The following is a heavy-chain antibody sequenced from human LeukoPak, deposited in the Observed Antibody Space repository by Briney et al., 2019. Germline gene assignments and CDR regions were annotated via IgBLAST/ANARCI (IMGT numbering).Heavy chain of an antibody. Sequence: SETLSLTCTVSGGSINSYYWSWIRQPPGKGLEWIGFIYYSGSTKYNPSLQSRVTISVDTSKNQLSLKVTSVTAADTAVYYCARAGMGGNHYYDSSGKNYFDYWGQGTLVTVSS. J-gene: IGHJ4*02. CDR2: IYYSGST. V-gene: IGHV4-59*01. CDR3: ARAGMGGNHYYDSSGKNYFDY. D-gene: IGHD3-22*01. CDR1: GGSINSYY.